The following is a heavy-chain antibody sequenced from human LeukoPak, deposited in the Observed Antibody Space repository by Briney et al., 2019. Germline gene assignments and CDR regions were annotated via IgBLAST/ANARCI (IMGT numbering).Heavy chain of an antibody. J-gene: IGHJ4*02. CDR1: GFTFSTYV. CDR2: ISGSGGST. CDR3: AKFGSWPDY. Sequence: GGSLRLSCAASGFTFSTYVVNWVRQAPGKGLQGVSTISGSGGSTYYADSVKGRFTISRDNSKNTLYLQMNSLRAEDAAVYYCAKFGSWPDYWGQGTLVTVSS. D-gene: IGHD6-13*01. V-gene: IGHV3-23*01.